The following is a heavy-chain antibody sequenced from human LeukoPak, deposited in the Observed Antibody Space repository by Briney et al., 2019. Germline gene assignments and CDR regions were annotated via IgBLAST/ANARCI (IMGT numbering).Heavy chain of an antibody. CDR1: GYTFTSYA. D-gene: IGHD3-22*01. V-gene: IGHV1-3*01. CDR3: ARSTGYYDSSVPYNWFDP. CDR2: INAGNGNT. Sequence: GASVKVSCKASGYTFTSYAMHWVRQAPGQRLEWMGWINAGNGNTKYSQKFQGRVTITRDTSASTAYMELTSLRSEDTAVYYCARSTGYYDSSVPYNWFDPWGQGTLVTVSS. J-gene: IGHJ5*02.